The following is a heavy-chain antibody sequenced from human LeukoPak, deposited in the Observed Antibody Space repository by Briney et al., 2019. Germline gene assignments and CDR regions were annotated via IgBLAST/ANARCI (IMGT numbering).Heavy chain of an antibody. Sequence: PSETLSLTCTVSGGSISSGGYYWGWIRQHPGKGLEWIGYIYYSGSAYYNPSLKSRVTISVDTSKNQFSLKLSSVTAADTAVYYCARDQPPAGYWGQGTLVTVSS. V-gene: IGHV4-31*03. CDR2: IYYSGSA. CDR1: GGSISSGGYY. CDR3: ARDQPPAGY. J-gene: IGHJ4*02.